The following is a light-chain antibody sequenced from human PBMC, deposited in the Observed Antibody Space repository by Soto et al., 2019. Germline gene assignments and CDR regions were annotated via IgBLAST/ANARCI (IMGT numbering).Light chain of an antibody. V-gene: IGLV2-14*03. CDR1: IDYIGAYDY. CDR2: DVN. J-gene: IGLJ1*01. Sequence: QSVLTQPASVSGSPGQSVTISCTGTIDYIGAYDYVSWYQQRPGSAPQLIIYDVNNRPSGTSHRSSGSKSVHTAYLTISGLQSDDEATYHCSSYTSTYSLVFGTGTKVTVL. CDR3: SSYTSTYSLV.